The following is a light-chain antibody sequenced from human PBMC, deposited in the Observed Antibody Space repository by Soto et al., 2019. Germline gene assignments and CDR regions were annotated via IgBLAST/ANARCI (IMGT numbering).Light chain of an antibody. J-gene: IGKJ1*01. CDR2: GAS. CDR1: QSVSNNY. Sequence: EIVLPQPPGTLSLSAGEGATLSWRASQSVSNNYLAWYQQKPGQAPRLLIYGASNRATGIPDRFSGSGSGTDFTLTISRLEPEEFAVYYCQQYGSSGTFGQGTKVDI. V-gene: IGKV3-20*01. CDR3: QQYGSSGT.